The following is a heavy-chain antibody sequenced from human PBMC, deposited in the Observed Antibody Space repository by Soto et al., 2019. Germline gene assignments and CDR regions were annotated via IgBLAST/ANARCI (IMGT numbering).Heavy chain of an antibody. V-gene: IGHV3-33*01. J-gene: IGHJ4*02. CDR2: IWYDGSNK. D-gene: IGHD3-22*01. CDR1: GFTFSSYG. Sequence: QVQLVESGGGVGQPGRSLRLSCAASGFTFSSYGMHWVRQAPGKGLEWVAVIWYDGSNKYYADSVKGRFTISRDNSKNTLYLQMNSLRAEDTAVYYCARTAPYYYDSSGYYLDYWGQGTLVTVSS. CDR3: ARTAPYYYDSSGYYLDY.